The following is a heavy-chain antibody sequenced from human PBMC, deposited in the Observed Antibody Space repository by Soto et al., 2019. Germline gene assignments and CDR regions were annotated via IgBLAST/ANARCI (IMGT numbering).Heavy chain of an antibody. J-gene: IGHJ3*02. CDR3: ARPREITIFGVVLNDFDI. CDR1: GYIFTDFW. V-gene: IGHV5-10-1*03. CDR2: IDPSDSYT. D-gene: IGHD3-3*01. Sequence: EVQLVQSGAEVKKPGESLRISCQGSGYIFTDFWINWVRQMPGKGLEWMGRIDPSDSYTNYSPSFQGHVTISADASLNTAYLHLSSLKASDTAIYYCARPREITIFGVVLNDFDIWGQGTMVTVSS.